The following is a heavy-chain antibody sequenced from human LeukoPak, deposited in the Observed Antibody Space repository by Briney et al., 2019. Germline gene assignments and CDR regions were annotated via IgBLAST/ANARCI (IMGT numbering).Heavy chain of an antibody. CDR3: ARDLLGGYSRVDAFDI. CDR1: GGSISSYD. V-gene: IGHV4-4*07. Sequence: SETLSLTCTVSGGSISSYDWSWIRQPAGKGLEWIGCIYTSGSTNYNPSLKSRVTMSVDTSKNQFSLKLSSVTAADTAVYYCARDLLGGYSRVDAFDIWGQGTMVTVSS. J-gene: IGHJ3*02. D-gene: IGHD3-22*01. CDR2: IYTSGST.